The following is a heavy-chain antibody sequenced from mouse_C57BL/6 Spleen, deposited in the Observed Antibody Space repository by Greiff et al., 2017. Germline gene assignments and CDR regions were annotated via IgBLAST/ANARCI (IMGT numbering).Heavy chain of an antibody. CDR1: GFTFSSYG. V-gene: IGHV5-6*01. CDR2: ISSGGSYT. Sequence: EVKLMESGGDLVKPGGSLKLSCAASGFTFSSYGMSWVRQTPDKRLEWVATISSGGSYTYYPDSVKGRFTISRDNAKNTLYLQMSSLKSEDTAMYYCATYSNSKGYWGQGTSVTVSS. CDR3: ATYSNSKGY. D-gene: IGHD2-5*01. J-gene: IGHJ4*01.